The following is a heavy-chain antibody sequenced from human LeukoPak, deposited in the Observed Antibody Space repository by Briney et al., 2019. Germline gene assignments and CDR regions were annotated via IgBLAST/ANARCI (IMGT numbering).Heavy chain of an antibody. V-gene: IGHV4-39*01. CDR1: GGSISSSSYY. D-gene: IGHD3-22*01. CDR2: IYYSGST. CDR3: ARRTPILKNYDSDPIDAFDI. Sequence: SETLSLTCTVSGGSISSSSYYWGWIRQPPGKGLEWIGNIYYSGSTYDNSSLKSRVTISVDTSKNQFSLRLSSVTAADTAVYYCARRTPILKNYDSDPIDAFDIWGQGTMVTVSS. J-gene: IGHJ3*02.